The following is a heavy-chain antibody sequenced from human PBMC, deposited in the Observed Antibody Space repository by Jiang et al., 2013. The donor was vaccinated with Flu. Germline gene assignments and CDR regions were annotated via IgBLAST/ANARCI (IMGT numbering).Heavy chain of an antibody. J-gene: IGHJ4*02. CDR2: TYYRSKWYT. Sequence: TLSLTCAISGDSVSSNSAAWNWIRQSPSRGLEWLGRTYYRSKWYTDYAISVKGRITINADTSKNQFSLQLNSVTPEDTAVYYCARVKGSAWYCDYWGQGTLVTVSS. CDR3: ARVKGSAWYCDY. D-gene: IGHD6-19*01. V-gene: IGHV6-1*01. CDR1: GDSVSSNSAA.